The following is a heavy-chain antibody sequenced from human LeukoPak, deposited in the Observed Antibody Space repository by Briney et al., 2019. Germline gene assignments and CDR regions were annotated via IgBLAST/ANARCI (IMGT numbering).Heavy chain of an antibody. J-gene: IGHJ4*02. D-gene: IGHD3-10*01. V-gene: IGHV3-23*01. Sequence: GGSLRLSCAASGLTFSSYAMRWVRQAPGEGLEWVSAISGSGGSTYYADSVKGRFTISRDNSKNTVYLQMNSLRAEETAVYYCAKGSGTSASYQPLDYWCQGTLVTVSS. CDR3: AKGSGTSASYQPLDY. CDR1: GLTFSSYA. CDR2: ISGSGGST.